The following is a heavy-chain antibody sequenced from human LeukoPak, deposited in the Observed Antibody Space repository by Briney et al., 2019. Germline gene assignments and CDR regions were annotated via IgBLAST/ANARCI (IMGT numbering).Heavy chain of an antibody. Sequence: GGSLRLSCAVSGXTFSGYWMHWVRQAPGKGLVWVSRITSDESSTTYADSVKGRFTISRDNAKNSLYLQVNSLRAEDTAVYYCARRLDSSMEGVYWGQGTLVTVSS. CDR1: GXTFSGYW. V-gene: IGHV3-74*01. J-gene: IGHJ4*02. CDR2: ITSDESST. CDR3: ARRLDSSMEGVY. D-gene: IGHD6-6*01.